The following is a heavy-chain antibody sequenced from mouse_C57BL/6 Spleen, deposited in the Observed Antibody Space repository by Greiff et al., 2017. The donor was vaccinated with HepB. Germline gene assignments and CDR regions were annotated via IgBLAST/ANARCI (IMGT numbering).Heavy chain of an antibody. D-gene: IGHD1-1*01. V-gene: IGHV5-17*01. CDR1: GFTFSDYG. CDR2: ISSGSSTI. J-gene: IGHJ1*03. Sequence: EVQLQQSGGGLVKPGGSLKLSCAASGFTFSDYGMHWVRQAPEKGLEWVAYISSGSSTIYYADTVKGRFTISRDNAKNTLFLQMTSLRSEDTAMYYCAVGYGSSSWYFDVWGTGTTVTVSS. CDR3: AVGYGSSSWYFDV.